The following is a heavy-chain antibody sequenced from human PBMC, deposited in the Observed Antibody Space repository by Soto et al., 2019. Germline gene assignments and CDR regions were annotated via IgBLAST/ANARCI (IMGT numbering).Heavy chain of an antibody. CDR2: ISAYNGNT. CDR1: GYTFTSYG. CDR3: ARVLGYCSSTSCYTDNWFDP. D-gene: IGHD2-2*02. J-gene: IGHJ5*02. Sequence: VKVSCKASGYTFTSYGISWVRQAPGQGLEWMGWISAYNGNTNYAQKLQGRVTMTTDTSTSTAYMELRSLRSDDTAVYYCARVLGYCSSTSCYTDNWFDPWGQGTLVTVSS. V-gene: IGHV1-18*04.